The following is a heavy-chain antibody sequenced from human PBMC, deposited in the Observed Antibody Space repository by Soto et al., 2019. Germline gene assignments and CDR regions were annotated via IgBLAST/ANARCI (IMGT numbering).Heavy chain of an antibody. CDR3: ARLERGYSGYETNDRLDY. D-gene: IGHD5-12*01. Sequence: SETLSLTCAVYGGSFSGYYWSWIRQPPGKGLEWIGEINHSRSTNYNPSLKSRVTISVDTSKNQFSLKLSSVTAADTAVYYCARLERGYSGYETNDRLDYWGQGTLVTVS. J-gene: IGHJ4*02. V-gene: IGHV4-34*01. CDR2: INHSRST. CDR1: GGSFSGYY.